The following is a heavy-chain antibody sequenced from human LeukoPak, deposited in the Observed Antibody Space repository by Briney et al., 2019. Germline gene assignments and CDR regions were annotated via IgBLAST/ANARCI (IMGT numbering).Heavy chain of an antibody. CDR2: ISAYNGNT. J-gene: IGHJ4*02. V-gene: IGHV1-18*01. Sequence: GASVTVSCKASGYTFTSYGVSWVRQAPGQGLEWMGWISAYNGNTNYAQKLQGRVTMTTDTSTSTAYMELRSLRSDDTAVYYCARDVDYYGSGSYLYWGQGTLVTVSS. D-gene: IGHD3-10*01. CDR3: ARDVDYYGSGSYLY. CDR1: GYTFTSYG.